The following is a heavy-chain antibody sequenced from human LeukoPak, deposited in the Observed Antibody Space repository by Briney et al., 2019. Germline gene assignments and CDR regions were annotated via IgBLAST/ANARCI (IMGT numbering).Heavy chain of an antibody. CDR3: ARYTSTWVLDY. V-gene: IGHV6-1*01. D-gene: IGHD6-13*01. CDR1: GDSVSSNRAA. CDR2: TYYRSKWYS. Sequence: SQTLSLTCAISGDSVSSNRAAWNWLRQSPSRGLEWLGRTYYRSKWYSDYGVSVRGRITINPDTSKNQFSLHLNSVTPEDTAVYYCARYTSTWVLDYWGQGTLVTVSS. J-gene: IGHJ4*02.